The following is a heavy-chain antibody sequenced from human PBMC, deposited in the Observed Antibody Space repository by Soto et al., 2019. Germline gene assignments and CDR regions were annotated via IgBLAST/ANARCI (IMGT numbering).Heavy chain of an antibody. V-gene: IGHV1-18*01. J-gene: IGHJ4*02. CDR2: ISAYNGNT. D-gene: IGHD3-3*01. CDR3: ARIPPIITIFGVVIPPDQYYFDY. CDR1: GYSFTSYG. Sequence: ASVTVSCKASGYSFTSYGITWVRQAPGQGLEWMGWISAYNGNTNYAQKLQGRVTMTTDTSTSTAYMELRSLRSDDTAVYYCARIPPIITIFGVVIPPDQYYFDYWGQGTLVTVSS.